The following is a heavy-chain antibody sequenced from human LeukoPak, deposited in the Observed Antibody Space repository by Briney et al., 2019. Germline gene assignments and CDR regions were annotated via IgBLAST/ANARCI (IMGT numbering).Heavy chain of an antibody. CDR2: INPNSGGT. Sequence: ASVKVSCKASGYTFTGYYMHWVRQAPGRGLEWMGWINPNSGGTNYAQKFQGWVTMTRDTSISTAYMELSRLRSDDTAVYYCARALLLDSSGYYSSDYWGQGTLVTVSS. J-gene: IGHJ4*02. CDR3: ARALLLDSSGYYSSDY. CDR1: GYTFTGYY. D-gene: IGHD3-22*01. V-gene: IGHV1-2*04.